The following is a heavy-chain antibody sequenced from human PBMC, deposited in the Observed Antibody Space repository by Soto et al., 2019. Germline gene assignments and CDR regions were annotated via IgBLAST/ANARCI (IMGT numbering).Heavy chain of an antibody. V-gene: IGHV1-18*01. J-gene: IGHJ4*02. CDR1: GYTFTSYG. CDR3: AGGVGWEPTDY. Sequence: QVQLVQSGAEVKKPGASVKVSCKASGYTFTSYGISWVRQAPGQGLEWMGWISAYNGNTNYAQKLQGRVTMTTDTSKSTAYMGLRSLRSDDTAVYSCAGGVGWEPTDYWGQGTLVTVSS. D-gene: IGHD1-26*01. CDR2: ISAYNGNT.